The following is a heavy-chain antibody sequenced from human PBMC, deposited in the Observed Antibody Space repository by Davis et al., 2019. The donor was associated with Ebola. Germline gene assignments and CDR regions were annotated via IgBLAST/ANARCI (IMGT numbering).Heavy chain of an antibody. Sequence: AASVKVSCKASGYTFTSYYMHWVRQAPGQGLEWMGIINPSGGSTSYAQKFQGRVTMTRDTSAGTAYMEMSSLTSEDTAVFYCARTFVGGWLFDYWGQGTLVTVSS. V-gene: IGHV1-46*01. CDR2: INPSGGST. CDR1: GYTFTSYY. CDR3: ARTFVGGWLFDY. D-gene: IGHD1-26*01. J-gene: IGHJ4*02.